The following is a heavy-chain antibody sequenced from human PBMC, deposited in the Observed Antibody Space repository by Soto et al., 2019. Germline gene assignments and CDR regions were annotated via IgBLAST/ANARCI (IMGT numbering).Heavy chain of an antibody. J-gene: IGHJ6*02. CDR3: ASAGPRGGVGMDV. V-gene: IGHV4-34*01. Sequence: QVQLQQWGAGLLKPSETLSLTCAVYGGSFSGYYWSWIRQPPGKGLEWIGEINHSGSTNYNPSLKSRVTISVDTSKNQFSLKLSSVTAADTAVYYCASAGPRGGVGMDVWGQGTTVTVSS. D-gene: IGHD3-16*01. CDR2: INHSGST. CDR1: GGSFSGYY.